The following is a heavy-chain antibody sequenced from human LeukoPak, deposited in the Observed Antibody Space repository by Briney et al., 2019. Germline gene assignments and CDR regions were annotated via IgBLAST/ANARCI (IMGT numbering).Heavy chain of an antibody. CDR2: INPNSGGT. CDR3: ARSMNDFWSGYYLVVVAY. CDR1: GYTFTGYY. V-gene: IGHV1-2*02. D-gene: IGHD3-3*01. Sequence: GASVKASCKASGYTFTGYYVHWVRQAPGQGLEWMGWINPNSGGTNYAQKFQGRVTMTRDTSISTAYMELSRLRSDDTAVYYCARSMNDFWSGYYLVVVAYWGQGTLVTVSS. J-gene: IGHJ4*02.